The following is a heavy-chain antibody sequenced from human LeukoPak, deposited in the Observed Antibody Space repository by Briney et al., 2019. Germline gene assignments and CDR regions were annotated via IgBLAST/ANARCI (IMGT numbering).Heavy chain of an antibody. Sequence: SQTPSLTCTVSGVSISSGGYYWSWIRQHPGKGLEWIGYIYYSGSTYYNPSLKSRVTISVDTSKNQFSLKLSSVTAADTAVYYCASVRDGYNYYRRIDYWGQGTLVTVSS. V-gene: IGHV4-31*03. J-gene: IGHJ4*02. D-gene: IGHD5-24*01. CDR2: IYYSGST. CDR1: GVSISSGGYY. CDR3: ASVRDGYNYYRRIDY.